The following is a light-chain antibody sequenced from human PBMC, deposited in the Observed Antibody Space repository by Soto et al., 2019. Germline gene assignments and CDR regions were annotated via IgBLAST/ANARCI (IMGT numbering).Light chain of an antibody. V-gene: IGKV3-15*01. Sequence: EIVMTQSPSTLSVSPGERATLSCRASQSVNSNLAWYQQKPGQAPRLLIYGASTMATGTPARFSGSGSGTEFTLTISSLQSEDFAVYYCQQYNNWPPTFGQGTKVEIK. CDR1: QSVNSN. CDR3: QQYNNWPPT. J-gene: IGKJ1*01. CDR2: GAS.